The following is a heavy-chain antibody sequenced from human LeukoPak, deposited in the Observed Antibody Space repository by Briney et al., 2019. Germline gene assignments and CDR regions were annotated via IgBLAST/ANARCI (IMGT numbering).Heavy chain of an antibody. V-gene: IGHV4-59*01. J-gene: IGHJ4*02. CDR2: IYYSGST. CDR1: GGSISSYY. Sequence: PSETLSLTCTVSGGSISSYYWSWIRQPPGKGLEWIGYIYYSGSTNYNPSLKSRVTISVDTSKNQFSLKLSSVNAADTAVYYCARDIAARLPYFDYWGQGTLVTVSS. CDR3: ARDIAARLPYFDY. D-gene: IGHD6-6*01.